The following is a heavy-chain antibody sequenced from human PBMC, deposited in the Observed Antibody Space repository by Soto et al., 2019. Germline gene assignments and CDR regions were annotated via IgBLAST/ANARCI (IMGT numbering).Heavy chain of an antibody. CDR3: ARAENYYYAMDV. J-gene: IGHJ6*02. CDR1: GFTYSTYG. Sequence: AGGSLRLSCAASGFTYSTYGMNWVRQAPGTGLEWISYISSSSSTIYYTDSVKGRFTISRDNAKNSLYLQINSLRDEDTAVYYCARAENYYYAMDVWGQGTTVTVSS. CDR2: ISSSSSTI. V-gene: IGHV3-48*02.